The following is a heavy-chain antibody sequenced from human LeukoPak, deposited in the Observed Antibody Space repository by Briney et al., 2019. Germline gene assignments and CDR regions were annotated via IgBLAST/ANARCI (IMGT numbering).Heavy chain of an antibody. J-gene: IGHJ5*02. Sequence: ASVKVSCKASGGTFSSYAISWVRQAPGQGLEWMGGIIPIFGTANYAQKFQGRVTITADESTSTAYMELSSLRSEDTAVYYCARDDYRVANWFDPWGQGTLVTVSS. CDR2: IIPIFGTA. CDR3: ARDDYRVANWFDP. D-gene: IGHD4/OR15-4a*01. V-gene: IGHV1-69*13. CDR1: GGTFSSYA.